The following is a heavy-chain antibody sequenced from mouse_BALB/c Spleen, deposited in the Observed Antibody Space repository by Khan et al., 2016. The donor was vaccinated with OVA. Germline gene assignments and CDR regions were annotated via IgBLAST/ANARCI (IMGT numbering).Heavy chain of an antibody. Sequence: QVQLKQSGPGLVAPSQSLSITCTVSGFSLTDYGVSWIRQPPGKGLEWLGVIWGGGSTYYNSALKSRLSISKDNSKSQVFLKMNSLQTDDTAMYFCAKGLWSYYFALDYWGQGTSVTVSS. CDR2: IWGGGST. CDR1: GFSLTDYG. D-gene: IGHD1-1*02. V-gene: IGHV2-6-5*01. J-gene: IGHJ4*01. CDR3: AKGLWSYYFALDY.